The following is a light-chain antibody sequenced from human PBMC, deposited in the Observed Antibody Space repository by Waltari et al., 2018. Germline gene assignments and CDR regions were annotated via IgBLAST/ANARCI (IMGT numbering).Light chain of an antibody. J-gene: IGKJ5*01. CDR3: QQYYTTPIT. Sequence: DIVMTPSPDFLAVSLGKRATINCKYSQSVFSSSNNANHLAWYQQKPGQSPELLIYWASTRESGVPDRFSASGSGTHFTLTIGSLQSEDVAVYYCQQYYTTPITFGQGTRLEIK. CDR2: WAS. CDR1: QSVFSSSNNANH. V-gene: IGKV4-1*01.